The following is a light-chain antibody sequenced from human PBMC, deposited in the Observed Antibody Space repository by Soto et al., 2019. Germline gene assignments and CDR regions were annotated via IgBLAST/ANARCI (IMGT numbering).Light chain of an antibody. V-gene: IGKV3-15*01. CDR2: GGS. CDR3: HQYNNWPPGT. J-gene: IGKJ1*01. CDR1: QSVGSN. Sequence: EIVMTQSPATLSVSPGERATLSCRASQSVGSNFAWYQQKPGQAPRLLIYGGSTRATGIPARFSGSGSGTEFTLTISSLQSEDFAVYYCHQYNNWPPGTFGQGTKVEIK.